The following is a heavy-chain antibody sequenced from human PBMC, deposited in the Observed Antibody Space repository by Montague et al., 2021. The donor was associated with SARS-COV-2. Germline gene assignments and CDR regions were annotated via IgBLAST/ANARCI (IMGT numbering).Heavy chain of an antibody. CDR1: ADSISRYY. Sequence: SETLSLTCTVSADSISRYYWSWIRQPAGKGLEWVGRIYTTGSTNYNPSLKSRVTMSVDTSMNQISLKLRSVTAADTAVYYCGKHYYDNSGLDYWGQGTLVTVSS. V-gene: IGHV4-4*07. CDR3: GKHYYDNSGLDY. D-gene: IGHD3-22*01. CDR2: IYTTGST. J-gene: IGHJ4*02.